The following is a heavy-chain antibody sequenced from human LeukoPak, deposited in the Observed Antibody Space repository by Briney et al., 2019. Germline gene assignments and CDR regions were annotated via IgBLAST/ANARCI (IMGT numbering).Heavy chain of an antibody. CDR2: INPNSGGT. J-gene: IGHJ5*02. CDR1: GYTFTGYY. CDR3: ARALYYDSSGYYCKFDP. Sequence: ASVKVSCKASGYTFTGYYMHWVRQAPGQGLEWMGWINPNSGGTNYAQKFQGRVTMTRDTSISTAYMELCRLRSDDTAVYYCARALYYDSSGYYCKFDPWGQGTLVTVSS. D-gene: IGHD3-22*01. V-gene: IGHV1-2*02.